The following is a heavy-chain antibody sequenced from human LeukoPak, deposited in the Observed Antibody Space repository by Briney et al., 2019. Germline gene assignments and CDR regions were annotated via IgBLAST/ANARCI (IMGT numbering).Heavy chain of an antibody. CDR1: GYTLTELS. D-gene: IGHD2-2*01. V-gene: IGHV1-24*01. Sequence: ASVKVSCKVSGYTLTELSMHWVRQAPGKGLEWMGGFDPEDGETIYAQKFQGRVTMTEDTSTDTAYMELSSLRSEDTAVYYCASGYCSSTSCYALFGYWGQGTLVTVSS. CDR2: FDPEDGET. J-gene: IGHJ4*02. CDR3: ASGYCSSTSCYALFGY.